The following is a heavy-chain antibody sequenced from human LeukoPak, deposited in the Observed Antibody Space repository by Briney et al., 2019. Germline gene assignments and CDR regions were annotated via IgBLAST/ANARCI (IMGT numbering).Heavy chain of an antibody. CDR1: GFTFSSYS. CDR2: ISSSSSCI. V-gene: IGHV3-21*01. J-gene: IGHJ4*02. Sequence: GGSLGLSCAASGFTFSSYSVNWVRQAPGKGLEWVSSISSSSSCIYYADSVKGRFTISRDNAKNSLYLQMNSLRAEDTAVYYCAGPTVTTPTGGNWGQGTLVTVSS. CDR3: AGPTVTTPTGGN. D-gene: IGHD4-11*01.